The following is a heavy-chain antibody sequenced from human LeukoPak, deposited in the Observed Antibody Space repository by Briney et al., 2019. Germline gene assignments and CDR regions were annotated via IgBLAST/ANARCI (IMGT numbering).Heavy chain of an antibody. CDR1: GGTFSSYA. D-gene: IGHD6-13*01. CDR3: ARDNSSSWYRWDDAFDI. V-gene: IGHV1-69*04. Sequence: SVKVSCKASGGTFSSYAISWVRQAPGQGLEWMGRIIPILGIANYAQKFQGRVTITADKSTSTAYMELSSLRSEDTAVYYCARDNSSSWYRWDDAFDIWGQGTMVIVSS. J-gene: IGHJ3*02. CDR2: IIPILGIA.